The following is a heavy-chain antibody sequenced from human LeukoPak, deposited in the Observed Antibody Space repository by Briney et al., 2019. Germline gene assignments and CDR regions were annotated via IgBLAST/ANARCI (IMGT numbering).Heavy chain of an antibody. Sequence: GGSLRLSCAASGFTFSGYAMTWDRQAPGKGLEWVSGVGGSDGSTFYADSVKGRFTISRDNSKNTLYLQMNSLRVEDTAVYYCAKVGGGRIAAAGSHYWGQGTLVTVSS. CDR3: AKVGGGRIAAAGSHY. J-gene: IGHJ4*02. D-gene: IGHD6-13*01. CDR1: GFTFSGYA. V-gene: IGHV3-23*01. CDR2: VGGSDGST.